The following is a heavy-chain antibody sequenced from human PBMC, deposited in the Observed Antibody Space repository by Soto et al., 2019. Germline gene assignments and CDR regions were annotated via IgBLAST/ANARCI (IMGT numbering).Heavy chain of an antibody. D-gene: IGHD2-2*01. V-gene: IGHV3-21*01. CDR3: ARGQIPIQRTFDY. J-gene: IGHJ4*02. CDR2: ISSSSSYI. CDR1: GFTFSSYS. Sequence: GGSLRLSCAASGFTFSSYSMNWVRQAPGKGLEWVSSISSSSSYIYYADSVKGRFTISRDNAKNSLYLQMNSLRAEDTAVYYCARGQIPIQRTFDYWGQGTLVTV.